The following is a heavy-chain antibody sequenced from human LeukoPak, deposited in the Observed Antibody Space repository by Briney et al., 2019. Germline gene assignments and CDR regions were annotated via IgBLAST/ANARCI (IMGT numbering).Heavy chain of an antibody. CDR2: IYYSGST. Sequence: SQTLSLTCTVSGGSISSGGYYWSWIRQHPGKGLEWIGYIYYSGSTYYNPSLKSRVTISVDTFKNQFSLKLSSVTAADTAVYYCARDAVPAAIGDNWFDPWGQGTLVTVSS. V-gene: IGHV4-31*03. CDR1: GGSISSGGYY. CDR3: ARDAVPAAIGDNWFDP. J-gene: IGHJ5*02. D-gene: IGHD2-2*02.